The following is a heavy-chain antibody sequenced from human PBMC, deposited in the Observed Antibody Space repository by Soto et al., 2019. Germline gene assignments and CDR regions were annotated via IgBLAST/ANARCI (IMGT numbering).Heavy chain of an antibody. CDR2: IRGGGSTT. V-gene: IGHV3-23*01. CDR1: GLTFSGYG. J-gene: IGHJ4*02. Sequence: EVQLLESGGGLVQPGGSLRLSCAASGLTFSGYGMSWVRQAPGTGLEWVSTIRGGGSTTYYADSVKGRFTISRDDSKNMLFLQMNSLRAEDTAVYYCVTRSRRLHSSPPRLDSWGQGTLVTVSS. CDR3: VTRSRRLHSSPPRLDS. D-gene: IGHD4-4*01.